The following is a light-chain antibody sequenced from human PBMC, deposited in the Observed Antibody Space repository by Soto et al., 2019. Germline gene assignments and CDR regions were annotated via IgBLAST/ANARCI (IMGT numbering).Light chain of an antibody. CDR3: SSYAGVKNFVV. V-gene: IGLV2-8*01. Sequence: QSVLTQPPSASGSPGQSVTISCTGSDSDIGTYIYVSWYQQHPGKGPKLILYEVNKRPSGVPDRFSGSQSGNTASLTVSGLQIEDEADYFCSSYAGVKNFVVFGGGTELTVL. J-gene: IGLJ2*01. CDR2: EVN. CDR1: DSDIGTYIY.